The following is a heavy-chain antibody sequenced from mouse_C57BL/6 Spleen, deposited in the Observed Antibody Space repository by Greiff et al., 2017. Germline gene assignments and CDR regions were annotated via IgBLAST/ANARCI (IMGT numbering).Heavy chain of an antibody. J-gene: IGHJ2*01. V-gene: IGHV1-72*01. Sequence: QVQLQQPGAELVKPGASVKLSCKASGYTFTSYWMHWVKQRPGRGLEWIGRIDPNSGGTKYNEKFKSKATLTVDKPSSTAYMQLSSLTSEDSAVYYCARGSSTTVVATWPPFDYWGQGTTLTVSS. CDR2: IDPNSGGT. CDR3: ARGSSTTVVATWPPFDY. D-gene: IGHD1-1*01. CDR1: GYTFTSYW.